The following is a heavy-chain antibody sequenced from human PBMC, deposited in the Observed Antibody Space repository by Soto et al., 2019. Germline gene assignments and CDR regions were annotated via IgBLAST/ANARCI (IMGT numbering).Heavy chain of an antibody. CDR2: IYHSGST. J-gene: IGHJ6*02. Sequence: SETLSLTCAVSGGSISSSNWWSWVRQPPGKGLEWIGEIYHSGSTNYNPSLKSRVTISVDKSKNQFSLKLSSVTAADTAVYYCARDAIVVVPAAIPYYYYYGMDVWGQGTTVTVSS. D-gene: IGHD2-2*01. CDR1: GGSISSSNW. V-gene: IGHV4-4*02. CDR3: ARDAIVVVPAAIPYYYYYGMDV.